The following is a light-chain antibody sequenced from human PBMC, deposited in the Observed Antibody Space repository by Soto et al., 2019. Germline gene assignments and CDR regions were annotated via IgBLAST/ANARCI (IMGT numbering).Light chain of an antibody. V-gene: IGKV3-11*01. CDR1: QSVSSY. CDR3: QKPRNT. CDR2: DAS. J-gene: IGKJ4*01. Sequence: EIVLTQSPATLSLTPGERATLSCRASQSVSSYLAWYQQKPGQAPRLLIYDASNRATGIPARFSGSGSWTDFAITISSLEPEDFAFYYCQKPRNTFGGGTKVDIK.